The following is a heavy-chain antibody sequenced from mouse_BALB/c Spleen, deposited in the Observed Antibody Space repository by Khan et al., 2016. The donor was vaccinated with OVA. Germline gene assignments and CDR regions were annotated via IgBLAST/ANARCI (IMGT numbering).Heavy chain of an antibody. CDR2: IYPGSGST. CDR1: GYNFTSYW. V-gene: IGHV1-55*01. D-gene: IGHD1-1*01. CDR3: ARRGYYGTGNFDV. Sequence: QVQLQQPGAELVKPGTSVKLSCKASGYNFTSYWINWVKLRPGQGLEWIGDIYPGSGSTNYTEKFNSKAALTVDTSSSTAFMQLSSLASEDSALYFCARRGYYGTGNFDVGGAGTTVTVSS. J-gene: IGHJ1*01.